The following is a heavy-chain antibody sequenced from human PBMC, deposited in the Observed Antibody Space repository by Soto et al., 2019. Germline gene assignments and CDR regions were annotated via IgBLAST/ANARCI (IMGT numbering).Heavy chain of an antibody. CDR2: IYYSGST. D-gene: IGHD3-10*01. CDR1: GGSISSYY. J-gene: IGHJ3*02. Sequence: PSETLSLTCTVSGGSISSYYWSWIRQPPGKGLEWIGYIYYSGSTNYNPSLKSRVTISVDTSKNQFSLKLSSVTAADTAVYYCVGVRGANKNDAFEIWGQGTMVTVSS. CDR3: VGVRGANKNDAFEI. V-gene: IGHV4-59*01.